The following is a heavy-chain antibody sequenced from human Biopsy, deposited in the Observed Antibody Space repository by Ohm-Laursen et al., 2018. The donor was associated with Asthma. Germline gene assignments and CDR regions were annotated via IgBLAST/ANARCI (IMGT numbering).Heavy chain of an antibody. J-gene: IGHJ4*02. Sequence: GSLRLSCAASGFTFSSYAMSWVRQAPGKGLEWVSAISGSGGSTYYADSVKGRFTISRDNSKNTLYLQMNNLRAEDTAVYYCASQSSGPDFWSGYYYFDYWGQGTLVTVSS. CDR2: ISGSGGST. CDR3: ASQSSGPDFWSGYYYFDY. D-gene: IGHD3-3*01. CDR1: GFTFSSYA. V-gene: IGHV3-23*01.